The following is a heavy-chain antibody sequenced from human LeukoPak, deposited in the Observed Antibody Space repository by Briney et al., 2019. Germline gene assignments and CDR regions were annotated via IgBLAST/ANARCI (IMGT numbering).Heavy chain of an antibody. J-gene: IGHJ4*02. CDR3: ARVNINNWHSCDY. CDR1: GGSNSSNNW. V-gene: IGHV4-4*02. Sequence: SETLSLTCALSGGSNSSNNWWGWVRQPPGKGLVWIGEIYHSGSPNYDPSLKSRVTISVDKSRNHFSLNLSSVTAADTAVYYCARVNINNWHSCDYWGQGTLVTVSS. CDR2: IYHSGSP. D-gene: IGHD1-1*01.